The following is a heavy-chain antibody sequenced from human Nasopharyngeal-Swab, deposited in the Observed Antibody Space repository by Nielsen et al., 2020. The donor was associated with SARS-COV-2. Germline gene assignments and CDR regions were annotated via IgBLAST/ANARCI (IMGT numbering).Heavy chain of an antibody. CDR2: IYYSGST. CDR1: GGSISSYY. D-gene: IGHD3-22*01. Sequence: SETLSLTCTVSGGSISSYYWSWIRQPPGKGLEWIGYIYYSGSTNYNPSLKSRVTISVDTSKNQFSLKLSSVTAADTAVYYCARVLFYDSSGYYYGYFDYWGQGTLATVSS. CDR3: ARVLFYDSSGYYYGYFDY. V-gene: IGHV4-59*01. J-gene: IGHJ4*02.